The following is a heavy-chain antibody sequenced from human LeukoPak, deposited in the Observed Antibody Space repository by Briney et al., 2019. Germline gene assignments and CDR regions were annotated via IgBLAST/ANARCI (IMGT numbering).Heavy chain of an antibody. V-gene: IGHV1-8*01. D-gene: IGHD3-10*01. Sequence: ASVKVSCKASGYTFTSYDINWVRQATGQGLEWMGWMNPNSGNTGYAQKFQGRVTMTRNTSISTAYMELSSLRSEDTAVYYCARKTRVRGVMVDAFDIWDQGTMVTVSS. CDR1: GYTFTSYD. J-gene: IGHJ3*02. CDR2: MNPNSGNT. CDR3: ARKTRVRGVMVDAFDI.